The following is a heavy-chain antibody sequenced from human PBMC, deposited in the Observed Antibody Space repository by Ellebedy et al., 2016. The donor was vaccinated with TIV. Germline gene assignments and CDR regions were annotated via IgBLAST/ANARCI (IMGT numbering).Heavy chain of an antibody. J-gene: IGHJ4*02. CDR3: ARDHSGSNAFDY. Sequence: GESLKISXAASGFTFSSYWMSWVRQAPGKGLEWVANIKQDGSEKYYVDSVKGRFTIPRDNAKNSLYLQMNSLRAEDTAVYYCARDHSGSNAFDYWGQGTLVTVSS. CDR1: GFTFSSYW. CDR2: IKQDGSEK. V-gene: IGHV3-7*01. D-gene: IGHD3-10*01.